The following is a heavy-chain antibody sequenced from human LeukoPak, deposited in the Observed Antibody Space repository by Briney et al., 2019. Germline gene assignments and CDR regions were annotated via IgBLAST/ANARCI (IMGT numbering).Heavy chain of an antibody. V-gene: IGHV3-23*01. Sequence: GGSLRLSCAASGFTFSSYAMSWVRQAPGKGLEWVSAISGSGGSTYYADSVQGRFTISRDNSKNTLYLQMNSLRAGDTAVYYCAKGALGYCSGGSCHWGQGTLVTVSS. CDR3: AKGALGYCSGGSCH. J-gene: IGHJ4*02. CDR2: ISGSGGST. CDR1: GFTFSSYA. D-gene: IGHD2-15*01.